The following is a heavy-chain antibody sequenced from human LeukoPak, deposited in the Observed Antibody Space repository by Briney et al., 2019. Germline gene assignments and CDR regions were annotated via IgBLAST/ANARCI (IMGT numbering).Heavy chain of an antibody. J-gene: IGHJ4*02. Sequence: SQTLSLTCTVSGGSISSGGYYWSWIRQHPGKGLEWIGYIYYSGSTYYNPSLKSRVTISVDTSKNQFSLKLSSVTAADTAVYYCARTALVWELGNKYYFDYWGQGTLVTVSS. V-gene: IGHV4-31*03. CDR2: IYYSGST. CDR1: GGSISSGGYY. D-gene: IGHD1-26*01. CDR3: ARTALVWELGNKYYFDY.